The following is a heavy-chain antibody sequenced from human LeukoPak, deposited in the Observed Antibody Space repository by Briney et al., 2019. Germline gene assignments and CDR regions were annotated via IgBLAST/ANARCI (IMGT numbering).Heavy chain of an antibody. CDR3: ARVTLFRGAQIDS. CDR1: GGSISSYY. J-gene: IGHJ4*02. V-gene: IGHV4-59*08. D-gene: IGHD3-10*01. Sequence: SETLSLTCTVSGGSISSYYWSWIRQPPGKGLEWIVYIYYSGSTNYNPSLKSRVTISVDTSKNQFSLNLSTVTAADTAVYFCARVTLFRGAQIDSWGQGTLVTVSS. CDR2: IYYSGST.